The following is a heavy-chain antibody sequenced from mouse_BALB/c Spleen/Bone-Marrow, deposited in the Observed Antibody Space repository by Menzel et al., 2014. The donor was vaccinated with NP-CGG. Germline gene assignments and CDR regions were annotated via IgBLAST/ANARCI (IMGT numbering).Heavy chain of an antibody. J-gene: IGHJ2*01. Sequence: EVQLQQSGGGLVQPGGSLRLSCATSGFTFTDYYMNWVRQPPGKALEWLGFIRNKANGYTTEYSASVKSWFTISRDNSQNILYLQMNTLRVDDSATYYCARDKGRVFFDYWGQGTTLTVSS. CDR3: ARDKGRVFFDY. CDR1: GFTFTDYY. CDR2: IRNKANGYTT. V-gene: IGHV7-3*02.